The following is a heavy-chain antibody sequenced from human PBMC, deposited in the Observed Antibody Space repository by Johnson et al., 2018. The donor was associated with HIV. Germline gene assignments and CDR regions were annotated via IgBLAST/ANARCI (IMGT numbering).Heavy chain of an antibody. V-gene: IGHV3-66*01. J-gene: IGHJ3*02. CDR1: GFTVSNNY. CDR2: IYSGGST. Sequence: VQLVESGGGLVQPGGSLRLSCAASGFTVSNNYMSWVRQAPGKGLEWVSVIYSGGSTYYADSVKGRFTISRDNSKNTLYLQMNSLRAEDTAVYYCARVLAAAGTRAFDIWGQGTMVTVSS. D-gene: IGHD6-13*01. CDR3: ARVLAAAGTRAFDI.